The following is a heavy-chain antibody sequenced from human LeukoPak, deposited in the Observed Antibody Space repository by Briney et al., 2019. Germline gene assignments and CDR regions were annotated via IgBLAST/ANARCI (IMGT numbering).Heavy chain of an antibody. CDR1: GFTFSSYA. V-gene: IGHV3-23*01. CDR3: AKDLDPGVWHSSGWHYYYYYGMDV. Sequence: GGSLRLSCAASGFTFSSYAMSWVRQAPGKGLEWVSAISGSGGSTYYADSVKGRFTISRDNSKNALYLQMNSLRAEDTAVYYCAKDLDPGVWHSSGWHYYYYYGMDVWGQGTTVTVSS. CDR2: ISGSGGST. J-gene: IGHJ6*02. D-gene: IGHD6-19*01.